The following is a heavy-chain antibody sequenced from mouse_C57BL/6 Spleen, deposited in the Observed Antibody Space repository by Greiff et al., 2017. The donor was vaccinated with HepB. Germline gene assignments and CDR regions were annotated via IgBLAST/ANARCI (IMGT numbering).Heavy chain of an antibody. V-gene: IGHV1-53*01. J-gene: IGHJ2*01. D-gene: IGHD3-2*02. Sequence: VKLQQPGTELVKPGASVKLSCKASGYTFTSYWMHWVKQRPGQGLEWIGNINPSNGGTNYNEKFKSKATLTVDKSSSTAYMQLSSLTSEDSAVYYCARQTAQGYYFDYWGQGTTLTVSS. CDR1: GYTFTSYW. CDR3: ARQTAQGYYFDY. CDR2: INPSNGGT.